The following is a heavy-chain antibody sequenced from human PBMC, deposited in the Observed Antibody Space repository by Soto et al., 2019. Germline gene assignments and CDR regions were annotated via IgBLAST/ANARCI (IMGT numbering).Heavy chain of an antibody. V-gene: IGHV3-30*14. D-gene: IGHD1-7*01. CDR1: GFTFSTYA. CDR2: ISYDGSNK. J-gene: IGHJ2*01. Sequence: QVQLVESGGGVVQPGRSLRLSCAASGFTFSTYAMHWVGQAPGRGLEWVAVISYDGSNKYYADSVKGRFTVSRDNSKTTQFLQLNSLRADDTAVYYCARGDNWNYGWYFDLWGRGTLVTVSS. CDR3: ARGDNWNYGWYFDL.